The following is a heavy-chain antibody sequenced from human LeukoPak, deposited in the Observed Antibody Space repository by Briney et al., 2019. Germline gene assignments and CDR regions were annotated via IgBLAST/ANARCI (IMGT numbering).Heavy chain of an antibody. CDR2: IIPSLNRA. CDR1: GGPFDNYA. Sequence: ASVKVSCKSSGGPFDNYAINWVRQAPGQGLEWMGRIIPSLNRANYAQIRVTITADKATATAYMELSGLRYEDTAVYCCARRTDRVGDAFDVWGEGTMVTVSS. V-gene: IGHV1-69*04. D-gene: IGHD3/OR15-3a*01. CDR3: ARRTDRVGDAFDV. J-gene: IGHJ3*01.